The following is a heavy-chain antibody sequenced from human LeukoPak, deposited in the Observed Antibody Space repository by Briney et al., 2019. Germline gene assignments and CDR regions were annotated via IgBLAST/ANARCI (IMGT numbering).Heavy chain of an antibody. D-gene: IGHD2-21*02. CDR3: ARWGDGKRFDY. J-gene: IGHJ4*02. CDR2: VWYNGINK. V-gene: IGHV3-33*01. CDR1: GFTFSSHG. Sequence: PGRSLRLSCAASGFTFSSHGMHWVRQAPGKGLEWVAVVWYNGINKYYADTVKGRFTISRDNSNNIMYPQMNSLRDEDTAMYYCARWGDGKRFDYWGQGTLVTVSS.